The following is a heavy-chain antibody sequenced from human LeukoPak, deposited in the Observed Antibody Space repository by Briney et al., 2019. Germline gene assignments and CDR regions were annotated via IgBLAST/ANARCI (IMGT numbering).Heavy chain of an antibody. J-gene: IGHJ5*02. CDR2: ISHSGRT. V-gene: IGHV4-39*07. CDR1: GGSISSGSYY. CDR3: ARNNWFDP. Sequence: PSETLSLTCTVSGGSISSGSYYRSWIRQPPGEGLEWIGEISHSGRTNYNPSFSSRITISIDMSKNQLSLKLTSVTAADTAVYYCARNNWFDPWGQGTLVTVSS.